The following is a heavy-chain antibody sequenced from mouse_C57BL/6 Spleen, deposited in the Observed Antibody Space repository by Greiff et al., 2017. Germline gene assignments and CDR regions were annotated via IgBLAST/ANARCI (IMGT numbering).Heavy chain of an antibody. V-gene: IGHV1-55*01. D-gene: IGHD1-1*01. CDR1: GYTFTSYW. CDR3: ARGYYGSSYWCAY. CDR2: IYPGSGST. J-gene: IGHJ3*01. Sequence: QVQLQQPGAELVKPGASVKMSCKASGYTFTSYWITWVKQRPGQGLEWIGDIYPGSGSTNYNEKFKSKATLTVDTSSSTAYMQLSSLTSEDSAVYYCARGYYGSSYWCAYWGQGTLVTVSA.